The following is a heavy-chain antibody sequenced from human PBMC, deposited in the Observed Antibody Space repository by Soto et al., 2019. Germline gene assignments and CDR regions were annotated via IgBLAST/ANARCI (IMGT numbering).Heavy chain of an antibody. CDR1: GGSFSGYY. V-gene: IGHV4-34*01. J-gene: IGHJ4*02. CDR3: ASGRGDLDY. D-gene: IGHD3-10*01. Sequence: QVQLQQWGAGLLKPSETLSLTCAVYGGSFSGYYWTWIRQPPGKGLEWIGEINPSGSTNYTPSLKSRVIISVDTSKNQVSLKLNSVTATDTAVYYCASGRGDLDYWGQGTLVTVSS. CDR2: INPSGST.